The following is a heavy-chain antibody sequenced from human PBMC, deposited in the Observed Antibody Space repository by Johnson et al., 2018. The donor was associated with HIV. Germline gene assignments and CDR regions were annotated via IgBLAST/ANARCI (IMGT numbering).Heavy chain of an antibody. J-gene: IGHJ3*02. D-gene: IGHD3-16*01. CDR1: GFTFSSYG. V-gene: IGHV3-9*01. CDR2: ISWNSGSI. CDR3: AKAGYDYVWGSYKGAFDI. Sequence: VQLVESGGGLVQPGRSLRLSCAASGFTFSSYGMHWVRQAPGKGLEWVSGISWNSGSIGYADSVKGRFTISRDNAKNSLYLQMNSLRAEDTALYYCAKAGYDYVWGSYKGAFDIWGQGTMVTVSS.